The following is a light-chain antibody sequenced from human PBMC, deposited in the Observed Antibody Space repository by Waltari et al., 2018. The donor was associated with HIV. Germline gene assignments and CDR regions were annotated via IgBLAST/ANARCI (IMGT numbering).Light chain of an antibody. CDR3: QSADNSGTYV. Sequence: SYELTQPPSVSVSPGQTPRITCSADALPKQYASWYQQKPGQAPVLVIYKDTERPSGIPERFSGSSSGTTVTLTISGVQAEDEADYYCQSADNSGTYVFGTGTKVSVL. CDR1: ALPKQY. V-gene: IGLV3-25*03. J-gene: IGLJ1*01. CDR2: KDT.